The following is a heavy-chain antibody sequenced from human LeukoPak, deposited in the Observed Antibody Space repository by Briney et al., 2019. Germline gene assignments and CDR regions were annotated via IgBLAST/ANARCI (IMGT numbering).Heavy chain of an antibody. Sequence: GASLKISSEGSEYSFTNYWIGLVRQIPGKGQEWMGIIYPGDSETRYSPSFQGQVTISADKSISTAYLQWSSLEVSDTAMYYCAGRNYYDSSGYYFDYWGQGTLVTVSS. CDR3: AGRNYYDSSGYYFDY. V-gene: IGHV5-51*01. J-gene: IGHJ4*02. CDR1: EYSFTNYW. CDR2: IYPGDSET. D-gene: IGHD3-22*01.